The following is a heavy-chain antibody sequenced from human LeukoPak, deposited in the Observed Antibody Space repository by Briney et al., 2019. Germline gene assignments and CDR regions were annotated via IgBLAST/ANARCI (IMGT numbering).Heavy chain of an antibody. CDR3: ARAGEGSSWYDY. J-gene: IGHJ4*02. D-gene: IGHD6-13*01. V-gene: IGHV4-59*01. CDR2: MYYSGST. CDR1: GGSISSYY. Sequence: SETLSLTCTVSGGSISSYYWSWIRQPPGKGLEWIGYMYYSGSTNYNPSLKSRVTIAVDTSKNQLSLKVSSVTAADTAVYYCARAGEGSSWYDYWGQGTLVTVSS.